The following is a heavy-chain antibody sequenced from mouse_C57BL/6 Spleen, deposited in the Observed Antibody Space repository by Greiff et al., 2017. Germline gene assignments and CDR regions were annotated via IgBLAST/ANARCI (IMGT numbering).Heavy chain of an antibody. CDR2: IWTGGGT. D-gene: IGHD2-3*01. Sequence: VKLVESGPGLVAPSQSLSITCTVSGFSLTSYAISWVRQPPGKGLEWLGVIWTGGGTNYNSALKSRLSISKDNSKSQVSLKMNSLQTDDTARYYCARNLDGYYYAMDYWGQGTSVTVSS. J-gene: IGHJ4*01. V-gene: IGHV2-9-1*01. CDR1: GFSLTSYA. CDR3: ARNLDGYYYAMDY.